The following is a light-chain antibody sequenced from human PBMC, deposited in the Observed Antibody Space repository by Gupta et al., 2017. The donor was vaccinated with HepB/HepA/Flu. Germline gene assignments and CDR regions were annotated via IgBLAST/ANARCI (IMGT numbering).Light chain of an antibody. Sequence: QSALTQPASVSGSPGQSITISCTGSSSDIGAYNAVSWYQQYPGKPPKLLIYEVSNRPSGVFYRFSGSKSGNTASLTISGLQPEDEADYYCSSFRSGYTLGVFGGGTKLTV. V-gene: IGLV2-14*01. CDR3: SSFRSGYTLGV. CDR2: EVS. J-gene: IGLJ3*02. CDR1: SSDIGAYNA.